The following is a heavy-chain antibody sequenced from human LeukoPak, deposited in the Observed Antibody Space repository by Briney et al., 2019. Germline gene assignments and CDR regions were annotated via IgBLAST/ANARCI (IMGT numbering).Heavy chain of an antibody. Sequence: PGTSLRLSCAASGFTFSNYGMHWVRQAPGKGLEWVAVISYDGKNKEYSDSVKGRFTISRDNSKNTVSLEMNSLRGEDTAVYYCAKDPFARCNKGYTFDYWGQGILVSVSS. D-gene: IGHD5-24*01. CDR1: GFTFSNYG. CDR2: ISYDGKNK. CDR3: AKDPFARCNKGYTFDY. J-gene: IGHJ4*02. V-gene: IGHV3-30*18.